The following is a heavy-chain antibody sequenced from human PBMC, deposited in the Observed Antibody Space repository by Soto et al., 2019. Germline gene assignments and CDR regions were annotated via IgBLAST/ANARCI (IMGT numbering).Heavy chain of an antibody. D-gene: IGHD6-13*01. CDR3: ARGEGSSWYLWFDP. CDR1: GGTFNSSA. J-gene: IGHJ5*02. CDR2: IIPLFGTT. Sequence: QVQLVQSGDEVKKPGSSVKVSCKASGGTFNSSAITWVRQAPGQGLEWMGGIIPLFGTTNYAQKFRGRITISADESTSTAYMELSSLRSEDTAMYYFARGEGSSWYLWFDPWGQGTLVTVSS. V-gene: IGHV1-69*01.